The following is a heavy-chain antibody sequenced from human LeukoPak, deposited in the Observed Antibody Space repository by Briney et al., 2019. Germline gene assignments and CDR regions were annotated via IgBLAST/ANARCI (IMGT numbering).Heavy chain of an antibody. V-gene: IGHV4-4*07. J-gene: IGHJ5*02. CDR3: ARDSGTTGEVKFDP. CDR2: ISGSGTI. CDR1: GGSLNSY. D-gene: IGHD3-10*01. Sequence: SETLSLTCTVSGGSLNSYWSWIRQPAGKGLEWIGRISGSGTITYNPALQSRLSISIDTSKNQFSLKLMSVTAADTAVCYCARDSGTTGEVKFDPWGQRTLVTVSS.